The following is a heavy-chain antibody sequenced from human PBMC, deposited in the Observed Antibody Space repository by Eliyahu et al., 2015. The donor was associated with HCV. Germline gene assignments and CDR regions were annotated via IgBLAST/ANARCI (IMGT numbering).Heavy chain of an antibody. V-gene: IGHV4-34*01. D-gene: IGHD6-19*01. CDR2: INHSGST. CDR3: ARCPNSSGCPMDV. CDR1: GGSFSGYY. J-gene: IGHJ6*02. Sequence: QVQLQQWGAGLLKPSETLSLTCAVYGGSFSGYYWSWIRQPPGKGLEWIGEINHSGSTNYNPSLKSRVTISVDTSKNQFSLKLSSVTAADTAVYYCARCPNSSGCPMDVWGQGTTVTVSS.